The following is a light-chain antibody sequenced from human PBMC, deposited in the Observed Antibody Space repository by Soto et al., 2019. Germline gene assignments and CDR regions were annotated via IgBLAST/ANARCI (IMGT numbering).Light chain of an antibody. Sequence: AIQMTQSPSSLSASVGDRVIITCRAGQGIRSELAWYQQKPGKAPDLLIYAASTLQPGVPYRFSGSGSGTDFTLTISNLQPEDFATYYCLHDYNYPRTFGQGTKVDIK. CDR2: AAS. J-gene: IGKJ1*01. V-gene: IGKV1-6*01. CDR3: LHDYNYPRT. CDR1: QGIRSE.